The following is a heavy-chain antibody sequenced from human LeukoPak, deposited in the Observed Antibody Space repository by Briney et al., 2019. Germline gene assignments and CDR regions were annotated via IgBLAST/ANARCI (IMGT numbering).Heavy chain of an antibody. Sequence: GGSLRLSCAASGFTVSSNYMSWVRQAPGKGLEGVSVIYSGGSTYYADSVKGRFTISRDNSKNTLYLQMNSLRAEDTAVYYCARGYSSGWYYFDYWGQGTLVTVSS. CDR2: IYSGGST. CDR3: ARGYSSGWYYFDY. D-gene: IGHD6-19*01. J-gene: IGHJ4*02. V-gene: IGHV3-53*01. CDR1: GFTVSSNY.